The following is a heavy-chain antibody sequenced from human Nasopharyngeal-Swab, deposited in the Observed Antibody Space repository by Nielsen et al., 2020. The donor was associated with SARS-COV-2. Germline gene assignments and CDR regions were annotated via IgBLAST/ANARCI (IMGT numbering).Heavy chain of an antibody. V-gene: IGHV4-34*01. J-gene: IGHJ6*02. D-gene: IGHD3-10*01. CDR2: INHSGST. CDR3: ASSPLWFGEPEHGMDV. Sequence: WIRQPPGKGLEWIGEINHSGSTNYNPPLKRRVTISVDTSKNQFSLKLSSVTAADTAVYYCASSPLWFGEPEHGMDVWGQGTTVTVSS.